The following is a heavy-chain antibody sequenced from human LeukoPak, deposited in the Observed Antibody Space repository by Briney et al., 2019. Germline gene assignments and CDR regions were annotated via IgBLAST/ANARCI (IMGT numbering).Heavy chain of an antibody. CDR3: ARGSVVITTAYYYYYGMDV. J-gene: IGHJ6*02. Sequence: PSETLSLTCTVSGVSISSYYWSWIRQPPGKGLEWIGEINHSGSTNYNPSLKSRVTISVDTSKNQFSLKLSSVTAADTAVYYCARGSVVITTAYYYYYGMDVWGQGTTVTVSS. D-gene: IGHD3-22*01. CDR1: GVSISSYY. V-gene: IGHV4-34*01. CDR2: INHSGST.